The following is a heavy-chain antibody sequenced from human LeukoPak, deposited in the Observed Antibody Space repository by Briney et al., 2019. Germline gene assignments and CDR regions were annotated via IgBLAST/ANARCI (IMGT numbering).Heavy chain of an antibody. Sequence: SVTVSCKASGYTCTAYHFHWLRLAPAQGLGWRGWINLNNVFTRYAQKFPDRVTMPRDTSMTTAYMELSTLRSDDTAVYYCARDETAATGIAMDVWGQGTTVTVSS. CDR1: GYTCTAYH. D-gene: IGHD6-13*01. CDR3: ARDETAATGIAMDV. J-gene: IGHJ6*02. V-gene: IGHV1-2*02. CDR2: INLNNVFT.